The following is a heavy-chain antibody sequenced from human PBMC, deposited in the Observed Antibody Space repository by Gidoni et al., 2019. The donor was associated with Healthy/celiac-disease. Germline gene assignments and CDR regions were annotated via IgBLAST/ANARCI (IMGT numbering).Heavy chain of an antibody. D-gene: IGHD2-15*01. Sequence: QVQLVQSGAEVKKPGASVKVSCQASGYTFTSYSMHWVRQAPGQGLEWMGIINPSGGSTSYAQKFQGRVTMTRDTSTSTVYMELSSLRSEDTAVYYCARDGIVVVVAATSRYYGMDVWGQGTTVTVSS. V-gene: IGHV1-46*01. CDR1: GYTFTSYS. CDR3: ARDGIVVVVAATSRYYGMDV. J-gene: IGHJ6*02. CDR2: INPSGGST.